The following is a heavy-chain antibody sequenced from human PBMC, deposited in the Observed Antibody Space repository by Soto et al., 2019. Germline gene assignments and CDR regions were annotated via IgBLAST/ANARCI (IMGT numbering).Heavy chain of an antibody. J-gene: IGHJ6*02. D-gene: IGHD2-2*01. CDR2: INPSGGST. CDR1: GYTFTSYY. V-gene: IGHV1-46*01. CDR3: ARDPNIVLVPAEGQNYYYYGMDV. Sequence: GASVKVSCKASGYTFTSYYMHWVRQAPGQGLEWMGIINPSGGSTSYAQKFQGRVTMTRDTSTSTVYMELSSLRSEDTAVYYCARDPNIVLVPAEGQNYYYYGMDVWGQGTTVTVSS.